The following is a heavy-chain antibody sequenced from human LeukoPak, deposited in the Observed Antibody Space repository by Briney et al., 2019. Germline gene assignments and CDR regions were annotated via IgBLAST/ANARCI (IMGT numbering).Heavy chain of an antibody. CDR3: APLGYCSDTSCSDTDY. D-gene: IGHD2-2*01. Sequence: GGSLRLSCAASGFTFSSYGMSWVRQAPGKGLEWVSTISGSDGSTYYADSLKGRFTISRDNSKNTLYLQMNSLRAEDTAVYYCAPLGYCSDTSCSDTDYWGQGTLVTVSS. V-gene: IGHV3-23*01. CDR2: ISGSDGST. CDR1: GFTFSSYG. J-gene: IGHJ4*02.